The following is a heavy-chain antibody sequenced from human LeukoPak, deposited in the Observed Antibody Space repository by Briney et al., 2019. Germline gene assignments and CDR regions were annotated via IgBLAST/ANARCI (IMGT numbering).Heavy chain of an antibody. CDR2: ISSSGSTI. V-gene: IGHV3-48*03. D-gene: IGHD3-16*02. CDR3: ARGDYDYVWGSYRPFDY. Sequence: GGSLRLSCAASGFTFSSYEMNWVRQAPGKGLEWVSYISSSGSTIYYADSVKGRFTISRDNAKNSLYLQMNSLRAEDTAVYYCARGDYDYVWGSYRPFDYWGQGTLVTVSS. CDR1: GFTFSSYE. J-gene: IGHJ4*02.